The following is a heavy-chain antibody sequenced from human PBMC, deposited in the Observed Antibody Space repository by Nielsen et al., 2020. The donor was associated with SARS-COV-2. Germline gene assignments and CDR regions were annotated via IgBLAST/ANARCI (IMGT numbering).Heavy chain of an antibody. V-gene: IGHV1-24*01. CDR3: ATDSPIGVVIYALAH. CDR1: GGTLTQFS. D-gene: IGHD3-3*01. Sequence: SVQVSCKVPGGTLTQFSMHWVRQAPGKGLEWMGGFDPEDSETTYAQNFQGRVTMTEDTSIDTAYLDLSGLTSDDTAIYYCATDSPIGVVIYALAHWGQGTPVTVSS. J-gene: IGHJ4*02. CDR2: FDPEDSET.